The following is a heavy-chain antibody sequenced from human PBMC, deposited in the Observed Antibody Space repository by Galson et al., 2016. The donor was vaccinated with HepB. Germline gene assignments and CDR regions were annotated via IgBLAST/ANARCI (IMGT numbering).Heavy chain of an antibody. CDR3: AKDSPPLHWFDS. V-gene: IGHV3-23*01. CDR2: INAGRQNT. CDR1: GFTFSNCA. J-gene: IGHJ5*01. Sequence: SLRLSCAASGFTFSNCAMTWVRQAPGKGLEWVSTINAGRQNTYYADSVKGRFTISRDDSQSTLYLHMNSLRGEDSAVYFCAKDSPPLHWFDSWGRGTRVTVSS.